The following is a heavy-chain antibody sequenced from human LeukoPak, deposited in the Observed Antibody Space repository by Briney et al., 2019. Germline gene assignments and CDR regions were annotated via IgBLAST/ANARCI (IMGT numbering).Heavy chain of an antibody. J-gene: IGHJ4*02. CDR3: AATKGDILTGYYDY. Sequence: GGSLRLSCAASGFTFSSYGMHWVRQAPGKGLEWVAVIWYDESNKYYADSVKGRFTISRDNSKNTLYLQMNSLRAEDTAVYYCAATKGDILTGYYDYWGQGTLVTVSS. V-gene: IGHV3-33*01. CDR2: IWYDESNK. CDR1: GFTFSSYG. D-gene: IGHD3-9*01.